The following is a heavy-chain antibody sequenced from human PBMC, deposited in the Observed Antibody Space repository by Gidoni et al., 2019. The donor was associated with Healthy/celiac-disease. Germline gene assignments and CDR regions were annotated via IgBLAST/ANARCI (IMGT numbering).Heavy chain of an antibody. CDR1: GFTFSSYW. J-gene: IGHJ6*02. CDR3: ARPGGRFLEWFAALRYGMDV. CDR2: IKQDGSEK. Sequence: EVQLVESGGGLVQPGGSLRLSCAASGFTFSSYWMSWVRQAPGKGLEWVANIKQDGSEKYYVDSVKGRFTSSRDNAKNSLYLQMNSLRAEDTAVYYCARPGGRFLEWFAALRYGMDVWGQGTTVTVSS. V-gene: IGHV3-7*01. D-gene: IGHD3-3*01.